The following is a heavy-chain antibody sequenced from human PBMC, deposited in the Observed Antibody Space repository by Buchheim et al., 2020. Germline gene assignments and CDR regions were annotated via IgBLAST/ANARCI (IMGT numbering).Heavy chain of an antibody. Sequence: QVQLVQSGAEVKKPGASVKVSCKASGYTFTGYYMHWVRQAPGQGLEWMGRINPNSGGTNYAQKFQGRVTMTRDTSISTAYMELSRLRSDDTAVYYCARDWAGGTTARKKPIKGGEWFDPWGQGTL. D-gene: IGHD6-19*01. V-gene: IGHV1-2*06. J-gene: IGHJ5*02. CDR3: ARDWAGGTTARKKPIKGGEWFDP. CDR2: INPNSGGT. CDR1: GYTFTGYY.